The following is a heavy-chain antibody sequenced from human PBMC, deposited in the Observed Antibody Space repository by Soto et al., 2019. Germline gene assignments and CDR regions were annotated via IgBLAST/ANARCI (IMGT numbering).Heavy chain of an antibody. Sequence: ASVKVSCKASGYTFTSYDINWVRQATGQGLEWMGWMNPNSGNTGYAQKFQGRVTMTRNTSISTAYMELSSLRSEDTAVYFCVKGASGAGFVFDLWGLGTTVTVSS. V-gene: IGHV1-8*01. CDR1: GYTFTSYD. D-gene: IGHD3-16*01. CDR3: VKGASGAGFVFDL. J-gene: IGHJ3*01. CDR2: MNPNSGNT.